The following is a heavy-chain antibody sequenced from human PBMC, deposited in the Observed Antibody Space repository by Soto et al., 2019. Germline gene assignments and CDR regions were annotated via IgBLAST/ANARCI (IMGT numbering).Heavy chain of an antibody. CDR1: VYTFTGYY. J-gene: IGHJ5*02. Sequence: SVEVSCKASVYTFTGYYMHWVRQAPGQGLEWMGWINPNSGGTNYAQKFQGRVTMTRDTSISTAYMELSRLRSDDTAVYYCARPFNEDSSGYYLRPWGQGTPVTGSS. CDR3: ARPFNEDSSGYYLRP. CDR2: INPNSGGT. D-gene: IGHD3-22*01. V-gene: IGHV1-2*02.